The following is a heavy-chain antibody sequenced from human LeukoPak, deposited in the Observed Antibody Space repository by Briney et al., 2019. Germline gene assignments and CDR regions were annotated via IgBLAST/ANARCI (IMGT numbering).Heavy chain of an antibody. CDR2: ISAYNGNT. CDR1: GYTFTSYG. V-gene: IGHV1-18*01. D-gene: IGHD3-10*01. CDR3: ARDRPSSITMVRGVTNWFDP. Sequence: ASAKVSCKASGYTFTSYGISWVRQAPGQGLEWMGWISAYNGNTNYAQKLQGRVTMTTDTSTSTAYMELRSLRSDDTAVYYCARDRPSSITMVRGVTNWFDPWGQGTLVTVSS. J-gene: IGHJ5*02.